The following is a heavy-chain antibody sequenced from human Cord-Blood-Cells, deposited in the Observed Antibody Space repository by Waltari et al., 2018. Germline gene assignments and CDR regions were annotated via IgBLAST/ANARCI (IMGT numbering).Heavy chain of an antibody. CDR1: GGSISSSY. Sequence: QVQLQESGPGLVKPSETLSLTCTVSGGSISSSYWSWIRPPPGKGLEWIGYIYYSGSTNYNPSLKSRVTISVDTSKNQFSLKLSSVTAADTAVYYCARGKSASIAAAAADYWGQGTLVTVSS. J-gene: IGHJ4*02. V-gene: IGHV4-59*01. CDR3: ARGKSASIAAAAADY. D-gene: IGHD6-13*01. CDR2: IYYSGST.